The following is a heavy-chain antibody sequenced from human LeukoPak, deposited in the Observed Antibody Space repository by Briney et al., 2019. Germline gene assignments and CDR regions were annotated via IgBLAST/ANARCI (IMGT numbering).Heavy chain of an antibody. Sequence: AASVKVSCKASGFTFTSSAMQWVRQARGQRLEWIGWIVVGSGNTNYAQKFQERVTITRDKSTSTAYMELSSLRSEDTAVYYCAARTYYYDSSGPTGDYWGQGTLVTVSS. J-gene: IGHJ4*02. CDR3: AARTYYYDSSGPTGDY. V-gene: IGHV1-58*02. D-gene: IGHD3-22*01. CDR2: IVVGSGNT. CDR1: GFTFTSSA.